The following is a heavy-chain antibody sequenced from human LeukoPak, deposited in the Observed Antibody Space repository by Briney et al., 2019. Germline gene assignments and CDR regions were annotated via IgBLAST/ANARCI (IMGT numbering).Heavy chain of an antibody. Sequence: ASVKVSGKASGYNISNNGISWVRQAPGQGLEWMGWTSVYNSNTNSAQNLQGRVTMTTDTSTSTAYMELRSLRSDDTAVYYCARMGCSSASCYTLDYWGQGTLVTVSS. J-gene: IGHJ4*02. V-gene: IGHV1-18*01. D-gene: IGHD2-2*02. CDR3: ARMGCSSASCYTLDY. CDR2: TSVYNSNT. CDR1: GYNISNNG.